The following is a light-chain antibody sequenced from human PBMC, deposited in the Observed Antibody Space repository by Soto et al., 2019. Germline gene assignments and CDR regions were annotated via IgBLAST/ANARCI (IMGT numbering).Light chain of an antibody. Sequence: QSALAQPPSASGSPGQSVTISCTGTSSDVGDNYVSWYQQHLGKAPKLIIYEVTLRPSWVPDRFSGSKSSNTASLTVSGLQADDEADYYCSAYAGSNPFVFGTGTKLTVL. J-gene: IGLJ1*01. CDR2: EVT. CDR1: SSDVGDNY. CDR3: SAYAGSNPFV. V-gene: IGLV2-8*01.